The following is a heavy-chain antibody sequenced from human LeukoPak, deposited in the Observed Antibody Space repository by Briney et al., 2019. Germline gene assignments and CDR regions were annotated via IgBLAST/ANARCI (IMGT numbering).Heavy chain of an antibody. D-gene: IGHD5-18*01. CDR1: GFTFSSYS. J-gene: IGHJ6*03. CDR2: ISSSSSTI. Sequence: PGGSLRLSXAASGFTFSSYSMNWVRQAPGKGLEWVSYISSSSSTIYYADSVKGRFTISRDNAKNSLYLQMNSLRAEDTAVYYCARVDTAMGGEYYYYMDVWGKGTTVTVSS. V-gene: IGHV3-48*04. CDR3: ARVDTAMGGEYYYYMDV.